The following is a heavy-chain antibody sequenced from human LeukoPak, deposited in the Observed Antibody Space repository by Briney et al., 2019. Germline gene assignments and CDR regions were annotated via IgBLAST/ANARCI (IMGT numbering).Heavy chain of an antibody. CDR1: GXSISSGGYY. J-gene: IGHJ4*02. CDR3: ARVRSGGSYFDY. D-gene: IGHD2-15*01. CDR2: IYYSGST. Sequence: PSETLSLTCTVSGXSISSGGYYWSWIRQHPGKGLEWIGYIYYSGSTYYSPSLKSRVTISVDTSKNQFSLKLSSVTAADTAVYYCARVRSGGSYFDYWGQGTLVTVSS. V-gene: IGHV4-31*03.